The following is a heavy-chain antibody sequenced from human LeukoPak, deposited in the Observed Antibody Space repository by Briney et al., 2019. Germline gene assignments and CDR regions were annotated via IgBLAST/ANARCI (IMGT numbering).Heavy chain of an antibody. CDR1: DDAISTTAYY. V-gene: IGHV4-39*01. CDR3: ARHFRFLGFGELLAFDN. CDR2: IYYNGNT. J-gene: IGHJ4*02. D-gene: IGHD3-10*01. Sequence: SETLSLTCSVSDDAISTTAYYWGWVRQSPGKGLEWIGSIYYNGNTYYHPSLKGRISISIDTSENQFSLNLNSVTAADSAVYYCARHFRFLGFGELLAFDNWGQGTRVIVSS.